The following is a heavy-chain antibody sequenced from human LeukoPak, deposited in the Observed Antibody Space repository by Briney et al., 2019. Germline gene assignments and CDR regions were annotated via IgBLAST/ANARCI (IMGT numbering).Heavy chain of an antibody. D-gene: IGHD6-13*01. CDR1: GFIFSNYA. CDR2: ITGSGGNT. V-gene: IGHV3-23*01. CDR3: ARVSGYSGTWYVDY. J-gene: IGHJ4*02. Sequence: PGGSLRLSCAASGFIFSNYAMGWGRQAPGKGLEWVSSITGSGGNTYYADSVKGRFTFSRDNSKNTLYLQMNSLRADDTAVYYCARVSGYSGTWYVDYWGQGTLVTVSS.